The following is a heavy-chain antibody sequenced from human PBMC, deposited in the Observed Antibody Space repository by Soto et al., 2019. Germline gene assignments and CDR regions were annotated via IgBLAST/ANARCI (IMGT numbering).Heavy chain of an antibody. CDR2: ISGSGGST. J-gene: IGHJ1*01. Sequence: GSLRLSCAASGFTFSSYAMSWVRQAPGKGLEWVSAISGSGGSTYYADSVKGRFTISRDNSKNTLHLQMNSLRAEDTAVYYCARDRVESGYPEYFQHWGQGTLVTVSS. CDR1: GFTFSSYA. CDR3: ARDRVESGYPEYFQH. D-gene: IGHD3-22*01. V-gene: IGHV3-23*01.